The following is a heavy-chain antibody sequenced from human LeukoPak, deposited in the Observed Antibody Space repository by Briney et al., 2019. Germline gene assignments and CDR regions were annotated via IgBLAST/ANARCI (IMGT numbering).Heavy chain of an antibody. V-gene: IGHV4-30-4*08. D-gene: IGHD3-10*01. Sequence: SETLSLTCTVSGGSISSGDYYWSWIRQPPGKGLEWIGYIYYSGSTYYNPSLKSRVTISVDTSKNQFSLKLRSVTAADTAVYYCARAHYYGSGSYYPPDYWGQGTLVTVSS. CDR2: IYYSGST. CDR3: ARAHYYGSGSYYPPDY. J-gene: IGHJ4*02. CDR1: GGSISSGDYY.